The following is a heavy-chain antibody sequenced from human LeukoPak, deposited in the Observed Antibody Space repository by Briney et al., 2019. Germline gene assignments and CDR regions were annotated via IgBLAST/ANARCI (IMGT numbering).Heavy chain of an antibody. V-gene: IGHV4-38-2*02. D-gene: IGHD6-19*01. J-gene: IGHJ4*02. CDR2: IYHSGST. CDR3: ARDRIAVAGPFDY. CDR1: GYSISSGYY. Sequence: SETLSLTCTVSGYSISSGYYWGWIRQPAGKGLEWIGSIYHSGSTYYNPSLKSRVTISVDTSKNQFSLKLSSVTAADTAVYYCARDRIAVAGPFDYWGQGTLVTVSS.